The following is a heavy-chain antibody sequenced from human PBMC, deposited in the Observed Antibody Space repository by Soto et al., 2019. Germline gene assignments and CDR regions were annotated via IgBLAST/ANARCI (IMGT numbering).Heavy chain of an antibody. CDR2: ISYDGSNK. J-gene: IGHJ4*02. CDR3: ARGEGDSSGWYVIDY. CDR1: GFTFSSYA. Sequence: GGSLRLSCAASGFTFSSYAMHWVRQAPGKGLEWVAVISYDGSNKYYADSVKGRFTISRDNSKNTLYLRMNSLRAEDTAVYYCARGEGDSSGWYVIDYWGQGTLVTVSS. V-gene: IGHV3-30-3*01. D-gene: IGHD6-19*01.